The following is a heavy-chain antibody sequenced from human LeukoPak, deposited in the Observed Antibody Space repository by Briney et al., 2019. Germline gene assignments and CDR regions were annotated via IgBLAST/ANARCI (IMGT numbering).Heavy chain of an antibody. D-gene: IGHD3-9*01. V-gene: IGHV3-74*03. CDR2: LKGDGSIT. CDR3: ARGDDILTGYYGFDS. Sequence: GGSLRLSCAASGFTFRNYWMHWVRQAPGKGLVWVSRLKGDGSITQYVDSVKGRFTISRDNAKNTLYLQMNSLRPEDTAVYYCARGDDILTGYYGFDSWGQGTLVTVSS. CDR1: GFTFRNYW. J-gene: IGHJ4*02.